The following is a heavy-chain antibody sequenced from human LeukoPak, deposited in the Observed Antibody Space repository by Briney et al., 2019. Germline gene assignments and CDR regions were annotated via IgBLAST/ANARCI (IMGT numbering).Heavy chain of an antibody. CDR2: ISSRGDDT. J-gene: IGHJ4*02. D-gene: IGHD2-21*02. Sequence: GSLRLSCTASGFTFSTFAMSWVRQAPGKGLEGVSSISSRGDDTSYADSVKGRFTISRDNSKNTLYLQLNSLRVDDAAIYYCAKHRRSTLVTAYFDSWGQGTLVTVSS. V-gene: IGHV3-23*01. CDR1: GFTFSTFA. CDR3: AKHRRSTLVTAYFDS.